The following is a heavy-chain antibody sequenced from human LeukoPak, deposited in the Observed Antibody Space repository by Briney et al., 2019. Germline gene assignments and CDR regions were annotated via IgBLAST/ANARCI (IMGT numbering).Heavy chain of an antibody. J-gene: IGHJ4*02. Sequence: GGSLRLSCAASGFTFSNAWMSWVRQAPGKGLGWVGRIKSKTDDGTIDYAAPVKGRFTISRDDSKSTLYLQMNSLKTEDTAVYYCTTYLRATDFDYWGQGTLVTVSS. CDR2: IKSKTDDGTI. CDR3: TTYLRATDFDY. V-gene: IGHV3-15*01. CDR1: GFTFSNAW. D-gene: IGHD5-12*01.